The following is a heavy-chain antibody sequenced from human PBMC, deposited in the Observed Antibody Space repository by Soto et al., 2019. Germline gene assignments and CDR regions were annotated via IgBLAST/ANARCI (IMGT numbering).Heavy chain of an antibody. J-gene: IGHJ6*02. CDR3: AREYRWDRYGYVRARYYGMDV. D-gene: IGHD5-18*01. CDR2: IYYSGST. V-gene: IGHV4-30-4*01. CDR1: GGSISSGDYY. Sequence: QVQLQESGPGLVKPSQTLSLTCTVSGGSISSGDYYWSWISQPPGKGLEGIGYIYYSGSTYYNPSLKTRVTISVDTSKIQCSLKLSSVTAADTAVYYCAREYRWDRYGYVRARYYGMDVWGQGTTVTVSS.